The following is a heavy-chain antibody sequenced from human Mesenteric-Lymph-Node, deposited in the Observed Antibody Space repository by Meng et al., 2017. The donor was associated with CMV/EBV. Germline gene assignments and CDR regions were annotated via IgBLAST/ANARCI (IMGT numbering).Heavy chain of an antibody. CDR3: AKGRSVVVPAAINY. Sequence: GGSLSLSCAASGFTFNNYAMNWVRQAPGKGLEWVSGISGRGTTYYADSVKGRFTISRDNSKNTLYLQMNRLRAEDSAVYYCAKGRSVVVPAAINYWGQGTLVTVSS. CDR2: ISGRGTT. D-gene: IGHD2-2*01. J-gene: IGHJ4*02. CDR1: GFTFNNYA. V-gene: IGHV3-23*01.